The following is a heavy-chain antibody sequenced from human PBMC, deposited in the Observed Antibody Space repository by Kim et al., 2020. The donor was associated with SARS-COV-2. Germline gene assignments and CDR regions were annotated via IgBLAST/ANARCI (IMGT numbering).Heavy chain of an antibody. J-gene: IGHJ4*02. CDR3: ARAQAELFVQLVRPYDLSPQAFDY. D-gene: IGHD6-13*01. V-gene: IGHV1-46*01. Sequence: ASVKVSCKASGYTFTSYYMHWVRQAPGQGLEWMAIINPSGGSTSYAQKFQGRVTMTRDTSTSTVYMELSSLRSEDTAVYYCARAQAELFVQLVRPYDLSPQAFDYRGQGTLVTVSS. CDR1: GYTFTSYY. CDR2: INPSGGST.